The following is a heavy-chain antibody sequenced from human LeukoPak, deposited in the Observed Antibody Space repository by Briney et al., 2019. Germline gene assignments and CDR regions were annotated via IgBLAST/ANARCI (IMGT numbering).Heavy chain of an antibody. V-gene: IGHV3-33*01. CDR2: IWYDGSNK. J-gene: IGHJ4*02. Sequence: PGGSLRLSCAASGFTFSSYGMHWVRQAPGKGLEWVAVIWYDGSNKYYADSVKGRFTISRDNSKNTLYLQMNSLRAEDTAVYYCARDRTRFLEWLLGYWGQGTLVTVSS. D-gene: IGHD3-3*01. CDR1: GFTFSSYG. CDR3: ARDRTRFLEWLLGY.